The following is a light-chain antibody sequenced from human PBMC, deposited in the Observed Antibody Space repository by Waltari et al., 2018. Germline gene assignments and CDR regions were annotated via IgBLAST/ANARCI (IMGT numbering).Light chain of an antibody. CDR2: WAS. Sequence: IVMTQSPASLGVSLGERATINCKSSQNLLYSSDNQIYLAWYQQKPGQPPKLLISWASTRESGVPDRFSGSGSGTDFTLTISSLQAEDVAVYYCQQYYSTMYTFGQGTKVEIK. V-gene: IGKV4-1*01. CDR3: QQYYSTMYT. J-gene: IGKJ2*01. CDR1: QNLLYSSDNQIY.